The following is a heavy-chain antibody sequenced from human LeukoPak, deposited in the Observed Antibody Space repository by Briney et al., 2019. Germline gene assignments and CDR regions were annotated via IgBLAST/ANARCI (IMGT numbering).Heavy chain of an antibody. V-gene: IGHV5-51*01. J-gene: IGHJ3*02. Sequence: GESLKISCKGSGYSFANYWIGWVRQMPGRGLEWMGIIYPGDSDTRYSPSFQGQVTISADKSISTAYLQWSSLKASDTAMYYCARVIRRGNHDAFDIWGQGTMVTVSS. CDR1: GYSFANYW. CDR3: ARVIRRGNHDAFDI. CDR2: IYPGDSDT. D-gene: IGHD1-14*01.